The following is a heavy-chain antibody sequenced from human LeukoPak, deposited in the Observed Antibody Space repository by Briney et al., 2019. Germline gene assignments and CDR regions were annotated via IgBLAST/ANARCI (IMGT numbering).Heavy chain of an antibody. V-gene: IGHV1-46*01. J-gene: IGHJ4*02. CDR1: GYTFTTYY. CDR3: ARGMEVAGGLIVVTNPLGV. D-gene: IGHD3-22*01. Sequence: ASVKVSCKASGYTFTTYYMHCVRQAPGQGLEWMGIINPSDGSTSYAQRFQGRVTMTWDTSTSTVYMELSSLRSEDTAVYYCARGMEVAGGLIVVTNPLGVWGQGTLVTVSS. CDR2: INPSDGST.